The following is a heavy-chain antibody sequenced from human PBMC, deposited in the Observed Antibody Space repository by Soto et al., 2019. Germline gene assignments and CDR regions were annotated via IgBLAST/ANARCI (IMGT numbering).Heavy chain of an antibody. D-gene: IGHD3-22*01. CDR1: GGSISSGGYY. Sequence: QVQLQESGPGLVKPSQTLSLTCTVSGGSISSGGYYWSWIRQHPGKGLEWIGYIYYSGSTYYNTSLTSRVTISVDTSKNQCSLKLSSVTAANTPVYYCARVSGSSGYLYDYWGQGTLVTVSS. J-gene: IGHJ4*02. CDR3: ARVSGSSGYLYDY. CDR2: IYYSGST. V-gene: IGHV4-31*03.